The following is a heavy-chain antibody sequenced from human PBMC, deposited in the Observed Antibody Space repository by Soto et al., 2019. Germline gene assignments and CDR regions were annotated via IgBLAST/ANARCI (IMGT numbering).Heavy chain of an antibody. CDR3: AREDWNDGTPNGSFDY. Sequence: SETLSLTCTVSGGSISSYYWSWIRQPPGKGLEWIGYIYYSGSTNYNPSLKSRVTISVDTSKNQFSLKLSSVTAADTAVYYCAREDWNDGTPNGSFDYWGQGTLVTVSS. J-gene: IGHJ4*02. V-gene: IGHV4-59*01. CDR1: GGSISSYY. D-gene: IGHD1-1*01. CDR2: IYYSGST.